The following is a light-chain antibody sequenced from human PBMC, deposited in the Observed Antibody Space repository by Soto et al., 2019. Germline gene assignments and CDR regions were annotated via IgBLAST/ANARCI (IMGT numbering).Light chain of an antibody. J-gene: IGLJ1*01. V-gene: IGLV2-14*01. Sequence: QSVLTQPPSVSGAPGQRVTISCTGSSXDLAIYNYVSWYQQQPGKAPKLMIYQVTNRPSGVSNRFSGSRSGNTASLTISGLQAEDEADYYCSSYTDSSNYVFGTGTRSPS. CDR2: QVT. CDR1: SXDLAIYNY. CDR3: SSYTDSSNYV.